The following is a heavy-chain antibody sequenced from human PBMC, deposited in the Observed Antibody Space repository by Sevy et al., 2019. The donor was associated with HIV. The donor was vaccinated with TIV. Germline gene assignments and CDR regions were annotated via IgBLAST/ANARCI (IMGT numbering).Heavy chain of an antibody. CDR1: GFRVSNNY. V-gene: IGHV3-53*01. CDR3: ARGDAAYYGRWGIFDF. CDR2: IHNDGTT. Sequence: GGSLRLSCVVSGFRVSNNYLSWVRHAPGKGLEWVSVIHNDGTTIYADSAKGRFTVSRDNSQNKVFLQMSGLRVDDTAVYYCARGDAAYYGRWGIFDFWGRGTMVTVSS. D-gene: IGHD3-10*01. J-gene: IGHJ3*01.